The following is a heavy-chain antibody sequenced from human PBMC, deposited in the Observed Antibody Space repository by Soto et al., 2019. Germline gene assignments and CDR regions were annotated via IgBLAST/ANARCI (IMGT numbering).Heavy chain of an antibody. Sequence: GGSLRLSCAASGFNFISYSMTWVRQAPGKGLEWVSYIDTSSRTKFYADSVKGRFTISRDNAKNSLFLQMNSLSDEDTAVYYCARDRYYDSSGYYTDAFDIWGQGTMVTVSS. CDR1: GFNFISYS. V-gene: IGHV3-48*02. CDR2: IDTSSRTK. J-gene: IGHJ3*02. CDR3: ARDRYYDSSGYYTDAFDI. D-gene: IGHD3-22*01.